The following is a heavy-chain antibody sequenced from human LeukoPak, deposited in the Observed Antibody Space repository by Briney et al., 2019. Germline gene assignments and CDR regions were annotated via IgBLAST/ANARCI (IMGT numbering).Heavy chain of an antibody. CDR2: IYYSGST. CDR1: GGSISSYY. Sequence: SETLSLTCTVSGGSISSYYWSWIRQPPGKGLEWIGYIYYSGSTNYNPSLKSRVTISVDTSKNQLSLKLSSVTAADTAVYYCARGIAAAGNDYFDYWGQGTLVTVSS. D-gene: IGHD6-13*01. V-gene: IGHV4-59*01. CDR3: ARGIAAAGNDYFDY. J-gene: IGHJ4*02.